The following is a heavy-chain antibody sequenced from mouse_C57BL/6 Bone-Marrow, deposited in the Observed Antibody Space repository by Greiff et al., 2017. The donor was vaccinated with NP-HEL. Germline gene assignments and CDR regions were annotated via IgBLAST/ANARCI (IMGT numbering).Heavy chain of an antibody. J-gene: IGHJ1*03. CDR1: GYAFSSSW. CDR2: IYPGDGDT. CDR3: ARRDYGSSYWYFDV. Sequence: QVQLKESGPELVKPGASVKISCKASGYAFSSSWMNWVKQRPGQGLEWIGRIYPGDGDTNYNGKFKGKATLTADKSSSTAYMQLSSLTSEDSAVYSCARRDYGSSYWYFDVWGTGTTVTVSS. V-gene: IGHV1-82*01. D-gene: IGHD1-1*01.